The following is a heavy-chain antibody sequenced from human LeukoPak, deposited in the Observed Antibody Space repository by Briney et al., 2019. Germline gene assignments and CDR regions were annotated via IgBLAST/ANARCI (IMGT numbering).Heavy chain of an antibody. J-gene: IGHJ1*01. D-gene: IGHD1-26*01. V-gene: IGHV3-30*04. CDR1: GFTFSSYA. Sequence: QPGGSLRLSCAASGFTFSSYAMHWVRQAPGKGLEWVAVISYDGSNKYYADSVKGRFTISRDNAKNSLYLQMNGLRAEDTAVYYCATRIVASGTKYFQHWGQGTLVPVSS. CDR2: ISYDGSNK. CDR3: ATRIVASGTKYFQH.